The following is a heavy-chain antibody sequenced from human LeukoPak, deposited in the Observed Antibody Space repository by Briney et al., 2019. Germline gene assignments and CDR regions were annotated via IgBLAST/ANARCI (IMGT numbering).Heavy chain of an antibody. V-gene: IGHV1-2*04. CDR1: GYTFTGYY. Sequence: ASVKVSCKASGYTFTGYYMHWVRQAPGQGLEWMGWINPNSGGTNYAQKFQGWVTMTRDTSISTAYIELSRLRSDDTAVYYCARDGGNWNYDGGPGRFPYYYYYYGMDVWGQGTTVTVSS. CDR2: INPNSGGT. D-gene: IGHD1-7*01. CDR3: ARDGGNWNYDGGPGRFPYYYYYYGMDV. J-gene: IGHJ6*02.